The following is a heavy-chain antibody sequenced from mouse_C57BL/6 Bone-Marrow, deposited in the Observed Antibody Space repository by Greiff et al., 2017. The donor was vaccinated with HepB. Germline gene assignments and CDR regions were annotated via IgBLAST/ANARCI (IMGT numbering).Heavy chain of an antibody. CDR1: GYTFTSYG. J-gene: IGHJ1*03. CDR2: IYIGNGYT. D-gene: IGHD2-3*01. Sequence: EVQLQESGAELVRPGSSVKMSCKTSGYTFTSYGINWVKQRPGQGLEWIGYIYIGNGYTEYNEKFKGKATLTSDTSSSTAYMQLSSLTSEDSAIYFCARYGGGHDGYYLYWYFDVWGTGTTVTVSS. CDR3: ARYGGGHDGYYLYWYFDV. V-gene: IGHV1-58*01.